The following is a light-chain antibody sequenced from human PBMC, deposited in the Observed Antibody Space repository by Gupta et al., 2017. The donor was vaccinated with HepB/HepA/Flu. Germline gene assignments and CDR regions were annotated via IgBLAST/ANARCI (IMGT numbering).Light chain of an antibody. V-gene: IGLV1-44*01. CDR1: SSNVGRNN. CDR2: YND. Sequence: SVLTQSTSVSGTPGQRVTLSCSVSSSNVGRNNVNWYQQLPGTAPKLLIYYNDERPSGVPDRISGSKSGTSASLAISGLQAEDEADYYCAAWDTSINVVVFGGGTKLTVL. J-gene: IGLJ2*01. CDR3: AAWDTSINVVV.